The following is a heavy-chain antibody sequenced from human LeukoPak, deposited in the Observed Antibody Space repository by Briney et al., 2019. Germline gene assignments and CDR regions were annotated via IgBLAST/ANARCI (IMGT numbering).Heavy chain of an antibody. CDR3: AKQASSETGIVGY. Sequence: AGGSLRLSCAASGFTFSRSAMSWVRQAPGKGLEWVSAISGSGGSTYYADSVKGRFTISRDNSKNTLYLQMNSLRAEDTAVYYCAKQASSETGIVGYWGQGTLVTVSS. V-gene: IGHV3-23*01. CDR1: GFTFSRSA. CDR2: ISGSGGST. D-gene: IGHD6-19*01. J-gene: IGHJ4*02.